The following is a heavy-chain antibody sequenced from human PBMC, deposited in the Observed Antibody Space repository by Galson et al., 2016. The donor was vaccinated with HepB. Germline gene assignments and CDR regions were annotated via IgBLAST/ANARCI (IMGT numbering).Heavy chain of an antibody. CDR3: TRQGVDDFWSAYAPSGY. J-gene: IGHJ4*02. CDR2: IYHNGNA. V-gene: IGHV4-4*02. Sequence: SETLSLTCAVSGGSISSDNWWNWVRQSPGKGLEWIGEIYHNGNANYNPSLESRVTMSMDKSKNQFSLRLASVTASDTAVYYCTRQGVDDFWSAYAPSGYWGQGTLVIVSS. D-gene: IGHD3-3*01. CDR1: GGSISSDNW.